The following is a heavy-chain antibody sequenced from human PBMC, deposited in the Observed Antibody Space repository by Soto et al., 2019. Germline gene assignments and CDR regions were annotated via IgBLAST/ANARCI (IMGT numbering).Heavy chain of an antibody. V-gene: IGHV3-74*01. CDR1: GFTFSSYW. CDR2: INSDGSST. D-gene: IGHD2-15*01. J-gene: IGHJ4*02. Sequence: EVQLVESGGGLVQPGGSLRLSCAASGFTFSSYWMHWVRQAPRKGLAWVSRINSDGSSTRYADSVKGRFTISRHNAKNALYLQMNSLRAEDTGAYYCVRTSLVVAAATREDYWGQGNLVTVS. CDR3: VRTSLVVAAATREDY.